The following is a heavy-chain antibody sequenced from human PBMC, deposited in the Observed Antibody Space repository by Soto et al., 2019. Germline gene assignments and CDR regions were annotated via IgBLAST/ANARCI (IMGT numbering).Heavy chain of an antibody. CDR3: ARGGDIVVVPAAITGFDP. J-gene: IGHJ5*02. CDR2: INPNSGGT. Sequence: ASVKVSCKASGYTFTGYYMHWVRQAPGQGLEWMGWINPNSGGTNYAQKFQGWVTMTRDTSISTAYMELSRLRSDDTAVYYCARGGDIVVVPAAITGFDPWGQGTLVTVSS. D-gene: IGHD2-2*01. CDR1: GYTFTGYY. V-gene: IGHV1-2*04.